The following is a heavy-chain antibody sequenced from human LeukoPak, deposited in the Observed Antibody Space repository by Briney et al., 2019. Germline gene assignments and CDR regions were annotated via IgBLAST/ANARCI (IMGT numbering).Heavy chain of an antibody. V-gene: IGHV3-23*01. Sequence: AGGSLRLSCTASGFTFSNYFMSWVRQAPGKGLEWVSSISGSGGKTYYTDSVKGRFTISRDNSKNMLYLQMNSLRAEDTAVYYCAQSGQFDSWGRGTLVTVSS. CDR2: ISGSGGKT. CDR1: GFTFSNYF. D-gene: IGHD2-8*02. J-gene: IGHJ5*01. CDR3: AQSGQFDS.